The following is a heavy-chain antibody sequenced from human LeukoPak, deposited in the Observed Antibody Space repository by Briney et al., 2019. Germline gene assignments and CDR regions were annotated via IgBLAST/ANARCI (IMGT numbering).Heavy chain of an antibody. CDR2: IYYSGST. CDR3: ARGAAVAEYLFDP. D-gene: IGHD6-19*01. CDR1: GGSISSSSYY. V-gene: IGHV4-39*07. J-gene: IGHJ5*02. Sequence: PSETLSLTCTVSGGSISSSSYYWGWIRQPPGKGLEWIGSIYYSGSTYYNPSLKSRVTISVDTSKNQFSLKLSSVTAADTAVYYCARGAAVAEYLFDPWGQGTLVTVSS.